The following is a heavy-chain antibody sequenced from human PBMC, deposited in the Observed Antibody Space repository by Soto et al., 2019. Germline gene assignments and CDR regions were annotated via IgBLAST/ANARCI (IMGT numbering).Heavy chain of an antibody. J-gene: IGHJ4*02. CDR1: GFTFSSYA. V-gene: IGHV3-23*01. D-gene: IGHD3-9*01. Sequence: GGSLRLSCAASGFTFSSYAMSWVRQAPGKGLEWVSAISGSGGSTYYADSVKGRFTISRDNSKNTLYLQMNSLRAEDTAVYYCAKQERLRYFDWPLHFDYWGQGTLVTVSS. CDR3: AKQERLRYFDWPLHFDY. CDR2: ISGSGGST.